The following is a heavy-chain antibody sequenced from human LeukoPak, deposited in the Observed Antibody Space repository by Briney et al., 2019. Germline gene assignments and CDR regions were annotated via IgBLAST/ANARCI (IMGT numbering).Heavy chain of an antibody. CDR1: GYSISSGYY. CDR2: IYHSGST. D-gene: IGHD6-13*01. J-gene: IGHJ4*02. CDR3: ARFFPGYSSFFDY. V-gene: IGHV4-38-2*01. Sequence: SETLSLTCAVSGYSISSGYYWGWIRQPPGKGLEWIGSIYHSGSTYYNPSLKSRVTISVDTSKNQFSLKLSSVTAADTAVYYCARFFPGYSSFFDYWGQGTLVTVSS.